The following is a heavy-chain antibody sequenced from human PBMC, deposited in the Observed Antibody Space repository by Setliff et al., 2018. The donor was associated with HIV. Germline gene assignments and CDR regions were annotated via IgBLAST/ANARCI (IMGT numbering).Heavy chain of an antibody. CDR1: GFSLSNHA. D-gene: IGHD3-3*02. CDR3: ARGEHFWSGYYPGPSYDY. V-gene: IGHV3-33*01. CDR2: IGYDGKNK. J-gene: IGHJ4*02. Sequence: GGSLRLSCTASGFSLSNHAMHWLRQAPGKGLEWVAGIGYDGKNKWYGDPVEGRFTISRDNSRNTLYLQMNSLRADDTAVYYCARGEHFWSGYYPGPSYDYWGQGTLVTVSS.